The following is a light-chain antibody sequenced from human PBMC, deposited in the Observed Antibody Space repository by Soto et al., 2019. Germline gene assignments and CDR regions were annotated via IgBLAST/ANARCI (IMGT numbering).Light chain of an antibody. CDR1: ESINRH. J-gene: IGKJ5*01. Sequence: DIQMTQSPSSLSASVGDRVTITCRASESINRHLNWYQQKPGKAPKLLIYAASSLQNGVPSRFSSSGSGTDFTLTISKLQPEDFATYYCQQSYSTLSITFGQGTLLEIK. CDR3: QQSYSTLSIT. V-gene: IGKV1-39*01. CDR2: AAS.